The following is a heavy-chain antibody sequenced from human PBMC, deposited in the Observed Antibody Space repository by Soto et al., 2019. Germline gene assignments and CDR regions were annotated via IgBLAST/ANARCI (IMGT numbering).Heavy chain of an antibody. V-gene: IGHV4-39*01. CDR3: ATGIAVAASFDY. CDR1: GGSISSSSYY. D-gene: IGHD6-19*01. J-gene: IGHJ4*02. Sequence: SETLSLTCTVSGGSISSSSYYWGWIRQPPGKGLEWIGSIYYSGSTYYNPSLKSRVTISVDTSKNQFSLKLSSVTAADTAVYYCATGIAVAASFDYWGQGTLVTVSS. CDR2: IYYSGST.